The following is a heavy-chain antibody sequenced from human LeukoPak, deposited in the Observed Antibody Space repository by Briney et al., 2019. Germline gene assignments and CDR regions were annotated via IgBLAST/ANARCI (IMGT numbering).Heavy chain of an antibody. CDR2: IRYDGSNK. CDR3: AKDWGVPAAHDY. D-gene: IGHD2-2*01. J-gene: IGHJ4*02. Sequence: GGSLRLSCAASGFTFSSYGTHWVRQAPGKGLEWVAFIRYDGSNKYYADSVKGRFTISRDNSKNTLYLQMNSLRAEDTAVYYCAKDWGVPAAHDYWGQGTLVTVSS. V-gene: IGHV3-30*02. CDR1: GFTFSSYG.